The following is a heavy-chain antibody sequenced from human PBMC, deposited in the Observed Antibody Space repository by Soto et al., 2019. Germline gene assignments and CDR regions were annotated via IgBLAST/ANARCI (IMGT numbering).Heavy chain of an antibody. D-gene: IGHD2-2*01. CDR2: ISSSGSTV. CDR3: ARRPYCTSTRCEGPCFDP. V-gene: IGHV3-48*01. CDR1: GFTFSSYN. Sequence: PGGSLRLSCAASGFTFSSYNMNWVRQAPGKGLEWVSYISSSGSTVYYADSVKGRFTISRDNAKNSLYLQMNSLRVEDTAIYYCARRPYCTSTRCEGPCFDPWGQGTLVTSPQ. J-gene: IGHJ5*02.